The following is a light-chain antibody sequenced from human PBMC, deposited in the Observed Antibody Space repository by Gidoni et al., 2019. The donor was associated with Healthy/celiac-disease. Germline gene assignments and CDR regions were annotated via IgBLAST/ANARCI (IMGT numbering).Light chain of an antibody. V-gene: IGKV3-11*01. CDR2: DAS. CDR3: QQRSNWPLT. J-gene: IGKJ4*01. CDR1: QSVSSY. Sequence: ELVLTQSPATLSLSPGERATLSCRASQSVSSYLAWYQQKPGQAPRLLIYDASTRATGIPARFSGSGSGTEFTLTISSLEPEDFAVYYCQQRSNWPLTFGGGTKVEIK.